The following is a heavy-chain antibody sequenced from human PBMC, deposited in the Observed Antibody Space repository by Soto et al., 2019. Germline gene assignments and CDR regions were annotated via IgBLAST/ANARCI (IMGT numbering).Heavy chain of an antibody. CDR2: IYYSGST. D-gene: IGHD3-10*01. Sequence: SETLSLTCTVSGGSISSYYWSWIRQPPGKGLEWIGYIYYSGSTNYNPSLKSRVTISVDTSKNQFPLKLSSVTAADTAVYYCARAFLRGSGSYSYYNYYYMDVWGKGTTVTVSS. J-gene: IGHJ6*03. V-gene: IGHV4-59*12. CDR3: ARAFLRGSGSYSYYNYYYMDV. CDR1: GGSISSYY.